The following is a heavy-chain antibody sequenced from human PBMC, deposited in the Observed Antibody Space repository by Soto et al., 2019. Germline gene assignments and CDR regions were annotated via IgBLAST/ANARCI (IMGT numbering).Heavy chain of an antibody. CDR2: IWYDGSNK. J-gene: IGHJ4*02. CDR1: GSIFSGYG. D-gene: IGHD1-7*01. CDR3: ARDGIGGTFFRGFCDY. V-gene: IGHV3-33*01. Sequence: QKYLVESGGGVVQPGGSLRLSCVASGSIFSGYGMHGVRQAPGRGLEWVAVIWYDGSNKYYADSVKGRFTISRDNSKNMLYLQMDSLRAEDTAVYYCARDGIGGTFFRGFCDYWGQGTLVTVSS.